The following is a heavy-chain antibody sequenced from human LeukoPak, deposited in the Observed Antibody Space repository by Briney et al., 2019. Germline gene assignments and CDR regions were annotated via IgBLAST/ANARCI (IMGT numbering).Heavy chain of an antibody. CDR3: ARRIGYCSGGSCPRIFDY. Sequence: SETLSLTCTVSGGSISSYYWSWIRQPAGKGLEWIGRMYSSGSTNYNPSLKSRVTMSVDTSKNQFSLKLSSVTAADTAVYYCARRIGYCSGGSCPRIFDYWGQGALVTVSS. J-gene: IGHJ4*02. V-gene: IGHV4-4*07. D-gene: IGHD2-15*01. CDR2: MYSSGST. CDR1: GGSISSYY.